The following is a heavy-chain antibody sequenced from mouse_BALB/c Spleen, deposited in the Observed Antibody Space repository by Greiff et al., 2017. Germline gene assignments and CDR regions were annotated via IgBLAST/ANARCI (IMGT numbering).Heavy chain of an antibody. CDR1: GFTFSSYG. D-gene: IGHD1-1*02. J-gene: IGHJ4*01. V-gene: IGHV5-6*01. CDR2: ISSGGSYT. CDR3: ARQDYDYDAMDY. Sequence: EVQLVESGGDLVKPGGSLKLSCAASGFTFSSYGMSWVRQTPDKRLEWVATISSGGSYTYYPDSVKGRFTISRDNAKNTLYLQMSSLKSEDTAMYYCARQDYDYDAMDYWGQGTSVTVSS.